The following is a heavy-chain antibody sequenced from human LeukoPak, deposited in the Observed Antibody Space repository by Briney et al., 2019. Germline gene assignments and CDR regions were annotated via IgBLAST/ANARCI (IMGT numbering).Heavy chain of an antibody. V-gene: IGHV3-23*01. CDR1: GFTFSASP. CDR2: ISGSGGST. Sequence: GGSLRLSCTASGFTFSASPIHWVRQAPGKGLEWVSAISGSGGSTYYADSVKGRFTISRDNSKNTLYLQMNSLRAEDTAVYYCAKGGSYSIPYYFDYWGQGTLVTVSS. J-gene: IGHJ4*02. CDR3: AKGGSYSIPYYFDY. D-gene: IGHD1-26*01.